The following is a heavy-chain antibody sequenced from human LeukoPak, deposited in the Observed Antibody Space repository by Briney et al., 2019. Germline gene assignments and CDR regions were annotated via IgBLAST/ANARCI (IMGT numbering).Heavy chain of an antibody. CDR2: IIPIFGTA. Sequence: SVKVSRKASGGTFSSYAVSWVRQAPGQGLEWMGGIIPIFGTANYAQKFQGRVTITADESTSTAYMELSSLRSEDTAVYYCARTGNYGYWGQGTLVTVSS. V-gene: IGHV1-69*13. D-gene: IGHD4-11*01. CDR3: ARTGNYGY. J-gene: IGHJ4*02. CDR1: GGTFSSYA.